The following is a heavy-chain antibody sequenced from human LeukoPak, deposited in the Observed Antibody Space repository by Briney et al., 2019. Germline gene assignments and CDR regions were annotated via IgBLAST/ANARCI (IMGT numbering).Heavy chain of an antibody. CDR2: IYYSGST. CDR3: ARGRVVPRYFDY. J-gene: IGHJ4*02. V-gene: IGHV4-39*01. D-gene: IGHD3-3*01. Sequence: PSETLSLTCTVSGGSISSSSYYWGWIRQPPGKGLEWIGSIYYSGSTYYNPSLKSRVTISVDTSKNQFSLKLSSVTAPDTAVYYCARGRVVPRYFDYWGQGTLVTVSS. CDR1: GGSISSSSYY.